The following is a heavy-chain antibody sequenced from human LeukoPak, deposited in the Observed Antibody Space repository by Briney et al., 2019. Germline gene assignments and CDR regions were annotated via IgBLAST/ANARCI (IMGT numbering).Heavy chain of an antibody. Sequence: GGSLRLSCAASGFSVTSNHMNWVRQAPGKGLEWLSYISSSSDRILYADSVKGRFTISRDNAKNSLYLQMTSLRDEDTAVYYCARVPRGADNWFDPWGQGTLVTVSS. V-gene: IGHV3-48*02. J-gene: IGHJ5*02. CDR3: ARVPRGADNWFDP. D-gene: IGHD3-10*01. CDR1: GFSVTSNH. CDR2: ISSSSDRI.